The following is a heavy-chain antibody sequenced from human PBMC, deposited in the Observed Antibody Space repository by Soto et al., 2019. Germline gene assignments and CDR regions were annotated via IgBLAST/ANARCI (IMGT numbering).Heavy chain of an antibody. Sequence: EVQLVESGGGLVKPGGSLRLSCAASGFTFSSYSMNWGRQAPGKGRERVSSISSSSSYIYYADSVNGRFTISRDNAKNSLYLQMNSLRAEDTAVYYCARDQVAGTGYFDLWGRGTLVTVSS. CDR2: ISSSSSYI. D-gene: IGHD6-19*01. CDR1: GFTFSSYS. V-gene: IGHV3-21*01. CDR3: ARDQVAGTGYFDL. J-gene: IGHJ2*01.